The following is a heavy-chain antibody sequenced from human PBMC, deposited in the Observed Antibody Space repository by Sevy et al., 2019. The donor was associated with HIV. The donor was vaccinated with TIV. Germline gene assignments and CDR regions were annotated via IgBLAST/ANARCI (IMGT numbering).Heavy chain of an antibody. D-gene: IGHD6-19*01. V-gene: IGHV4-59*01. CDR2: IYYIGSG. Sequence: SETLSLSCTVSGASINSYYWSWIRQPPGKGLEFIGYIYYIGSGNYNPSLKSRVTMAIDTSNNQFSLELSSVTAADTAVYYSARLSGTSGWYLYSVDYWGLGTLVTVSS. J-gene: IGHJ4*02. CDR1: GASINSYY. CDR3: ARLSGTSGWYLYSVDY.